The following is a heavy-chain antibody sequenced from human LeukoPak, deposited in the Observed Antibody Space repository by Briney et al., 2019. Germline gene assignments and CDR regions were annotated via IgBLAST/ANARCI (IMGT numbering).Heavy chain of an antibody. CDR3: AKDPANYYGSGSYYRFDY. CDR2: ISGSGGST. D-gene: IGHD3-10*01. J-gene: IGHJ4*02. CDR1: GFTFSSYG. V-gene: IGHV3-23*01. Sequence: GGILRLSCAASGFTFSSYGMSWVRQAPGKGLEWVSAISGSGGSTYYADSVKGRFTISRDNSKNTLYLQMNSLRAEDTAVYYCAKDPANYYGSGSYYRFDYWGQGTLVTVSS.